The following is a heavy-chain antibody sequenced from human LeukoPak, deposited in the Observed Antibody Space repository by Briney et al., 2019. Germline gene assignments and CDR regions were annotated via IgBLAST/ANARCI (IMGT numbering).Heavy chain of an antibody. D-gene: IGHD6-19*01. CDR3: AKGSSSGWPYYFDY. CDR1: GFTFSSYA. J-gene: IGHJ4*02. V-gene: IGHV3-23*01. Sequence: PGGSLRLSCAASGFTFSSYAMSWVRQAPGKGLEWVSAISGGSGSSTYYADAVKGRFSISRDNSRTTLSVQMNSLRAEDTAVYYCAKGSSSGWPYYFDYWGQGTLVTVSS. CDR2: ISGGSGSST.